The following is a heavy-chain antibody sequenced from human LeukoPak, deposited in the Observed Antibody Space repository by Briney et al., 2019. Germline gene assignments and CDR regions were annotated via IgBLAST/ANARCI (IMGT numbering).Heavy chain of an antibody. D-gene: IGHD3-22*01. J-gene: IGHJ4*02. CDR2: IYTSGST. CDR3: ARDSYYYDSSTYRVFDY. CDR1: GVSISSYY. V-gene: IGHV4-4*07. Sequence: SGTLSLTCTVSGVSISSYYWSWIRQPAGKGLEWIGRIYTSGSTNYNPSLKSRVTMSVDTSKNQFSLNLSSVTAADTAVYYCARDSYYYDSSTYRVFDYWGQGTLVTVSS.